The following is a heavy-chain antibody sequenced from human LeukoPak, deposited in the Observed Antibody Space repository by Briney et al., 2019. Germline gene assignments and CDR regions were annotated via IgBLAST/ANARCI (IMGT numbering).Heavy chain of an antibody. CDR2: IMPFLDIT. Sequence: ASVNVSCKASGGTFSTYAINWVRPAPGQGLEWMGRIMPFLDITNYAQKFQGRVTITADKSTTTAYMELSSLRSEDTAVYYCARDQNDLLLGLDYWGQGTLVSVSS. CDR1: GGTFSTYA. D-gene: IGHD3-10*01. J-gene: IGHJ4*02. CDR3: ARDQNDLLLGLDY. V-gene: IGHV1-69*04.